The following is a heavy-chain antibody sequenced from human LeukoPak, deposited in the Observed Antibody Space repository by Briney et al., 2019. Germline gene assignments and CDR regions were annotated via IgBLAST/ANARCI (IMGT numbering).Heavy chain of an antibody. V-gene: IGHV3-66*04. CDR3: ARQSSGIAATDKIDY. J-gene: IGHJ4*02. D-gene: IGHD6-13*01. CDR2: IYSGGST. Sequence: GGSLRLSCAASGFTVSSNYMSWVRQAPGKGLEWVSVIYSGGSTYSADSVKGRFTISRDKSKNTVYLQMNSLRAEDTAIYYCARQSSGIAATDKIDYWGQGALVTVSS. CDR1: GFTVSSNY.